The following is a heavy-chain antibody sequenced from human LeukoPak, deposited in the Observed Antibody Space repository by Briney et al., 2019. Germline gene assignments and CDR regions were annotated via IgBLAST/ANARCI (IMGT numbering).Heavy chain of an antibody. D-gene: IGHD6-6*01. Sequence: GGSLRLSCAPSGFTFSSYAMSSVRQAPGKGLEWVSNISGSGGSTYYADSVKGRFTISRDNAKNSLYQQMNSLRAEDTAVYYCSQSGQLGPTGGSPIRYWGQGTLVTVSS. CDR3: SQSGQLGPTGGSPIRY. CDR2: ISGSGGST. V-gene: IGHV3-23*01. J-gene: IGHJ4*02. CDR1: GFTFSSYA.